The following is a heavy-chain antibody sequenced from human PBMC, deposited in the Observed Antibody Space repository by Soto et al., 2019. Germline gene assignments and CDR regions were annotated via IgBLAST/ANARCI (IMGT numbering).Heavy chain of an antibody. Sequence: SETLSLTCSVSDGSVSNKTYYWSWIRQPPGKRLEWIGYVYYSGTTNYNPSLKSRVTISVDLSKNQFSLRLSSVTTADTALYYCARTTAVPNTLRSRYFFDYWGQGTLVTVSS. V-gene: IGHV4-61*01. D-gene: IGHD4-17*01. CDR2: VYYSGTT. J-gene: IGHJ4*02. CDR1: DGSVSNKTYY. CDR3: ARTTAVPNTLRSRYFFDY.